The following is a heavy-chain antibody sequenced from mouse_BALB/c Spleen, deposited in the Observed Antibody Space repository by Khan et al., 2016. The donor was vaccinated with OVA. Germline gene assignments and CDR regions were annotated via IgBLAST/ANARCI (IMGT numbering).Heavy chain of an antibody. Sequence: EVELVESGGDLVKSGGSLKLSCTASGFTFSPYSMSWVRQTPDKRLEWVATISSDGDYTYYPDSVKGRFNISSDNAKNTLYRQMSSMKSEDTAKYYGATHLTGSVAYWGQGTLVTVSA. CDR3: ATHLTGSVAY. CDR1: GFTFSPYS. CDR2: ISSDGDYT. J-gene: IGHJ3*01. V-gene: IGHV5-6*01. D-gene: IGHD4-1*01.